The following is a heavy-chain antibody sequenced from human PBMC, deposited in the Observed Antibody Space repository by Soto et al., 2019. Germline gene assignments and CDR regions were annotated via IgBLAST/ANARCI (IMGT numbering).Heavy chain of an antibody. CDR1: GYSFTSYW. CDR3: ARQPFWGYCISTSCPDAFDI. J-gene: IGHJ3*02. V-gene: IGHV5-51*01. CDR2: IYPGDSDT. Sequence: GESLKISCKGSGYSFTSYWIGWVRQMPGKGLEWMGIIYPGDSDTRYSPSFQGQVTISADKSISTAYLQWSSLKASDTAMYYCARQPFWGYCISTSCPDAFDIWGQGTMVTVSS. D-gene: IGHD2-2*01.